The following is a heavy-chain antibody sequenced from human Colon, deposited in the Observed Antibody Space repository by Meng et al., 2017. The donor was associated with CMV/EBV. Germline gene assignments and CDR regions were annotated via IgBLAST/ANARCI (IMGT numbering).Heavy chain of an antibody. CDR3: AKGGSWGYDSSGYCPYYLDY. D-gene: IGHD3-22*01. CDR2: ISYDGSNK. J-gene: IGHJ4*02. V-gene: IGHV3-30*18. CDR1: SYG. Sequence: SYGMHWVRQAPGKVLEWVEVISYDGSNKYYADSVKGRFTISRDNSKNTLYLQMNSLRAEDTAVYYCAKGGSWGYDSSGYCPYYLDYWGQGTLVTVSS.